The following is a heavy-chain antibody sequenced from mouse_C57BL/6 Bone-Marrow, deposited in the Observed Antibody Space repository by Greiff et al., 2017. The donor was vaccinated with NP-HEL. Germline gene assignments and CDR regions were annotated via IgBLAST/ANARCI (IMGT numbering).Heavy chain of an antibody. J-gene: IGHJ3*01. CDR2: ILPGSGST. Sequence: VQLQQSGAELMKPGASVKLSCKATGYTFTGYWIEWVKQRPGHGLEWIGEILPGSGSTNYNEKFKGKATFTADTSSNTAYMQLSGLTTEDSAIFYCSYYGSSLRFAYWGQGTLVTVSA. V-gene: IGHV1-9*01. CDR3: SYYGSSLRFAY. CDR1: GYTFTGYW. D-gene: IGHD1-1*01.